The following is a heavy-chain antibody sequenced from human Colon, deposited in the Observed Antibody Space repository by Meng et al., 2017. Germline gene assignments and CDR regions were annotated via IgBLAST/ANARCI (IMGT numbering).Heavy chain of an antibody. V-gene: IGHV4-4*02. D-gene: IGHD6-19*01. CDR3: ASFPPPGKQWLVTDY. Sequence: QAAAPGLCDPSGTPPPTCVVSGGTISSISWCGWCRQPPGKGLEWIGEIYHSGSTNYNPSLKSRVTISVDKSKNQFSLKLSSVTAADTAVYYCASFPPPGKQWLVTDYWGQGTLVTVSS. J-gene: IGHJ4*02. CDR1: GGTISSISW. CDR2: IYHSGST.